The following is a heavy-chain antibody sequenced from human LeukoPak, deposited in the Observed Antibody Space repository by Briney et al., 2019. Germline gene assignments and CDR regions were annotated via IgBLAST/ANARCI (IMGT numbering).Heavy chain of an antibody. V-gene: IGHV4-61*02. D-gene: IGHD5-12*01. Sequence: SETRSLTCTVSGGSISSGNYYWSWIRQPAGMGLEWIGRIYISGGTDYNPSLKSRLTISIDTSKNQFYLRLSSVTAADTAVYYCARVRRNSGNKYFDPWGQGTRVTVSS. CDR3: ARVRRNSGNKYFDP. CDR2: IYISGGT. J-gene: IGHJ5*02. CDR1: GGSISSGNYY.